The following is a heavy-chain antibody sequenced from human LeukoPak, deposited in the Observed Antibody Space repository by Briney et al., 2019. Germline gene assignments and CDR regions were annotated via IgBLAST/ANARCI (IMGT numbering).Heavy chain of an antibody. D-gene: IGHD3-3*01. CDR3: ARGAYDFWSGYYPFDY. Sequence: GASVKVSCKASGYTFTSYGISWVRQAPGQGLEWMGWISAYNGNTNYAQKLQGRVTMTTDTSTSTAYMELRSLRFDDTAVYYCARGAYDFWSGYYPFDYWGQGTLVTVSS. CDR2: ISAYNGNT. CDR1: GYTFTSYG. J-gene: IGHJ4*02. V-gene: IGHV1-18*01.